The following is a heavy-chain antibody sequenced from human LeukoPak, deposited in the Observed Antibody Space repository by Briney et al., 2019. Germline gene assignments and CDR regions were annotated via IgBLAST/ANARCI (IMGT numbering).Heavy chain of an antibody. D-gene: IGHD6-6*01. V-gene: IGHV4-59*01. Sequence: PSETLSLTCTVSGGSISSYYWSWIRQPPGKGLEWIGYIYYSGSTNYNPSLKSRVTISVDRSKNQFSLKLNSVTAADTAVYYCARVGITARPNFDYWGQGTLVTVSS. CDR1: GGSISSYY. CDR2: IYYSGST. CDR3: ARVGITARPNFDY. J-gene: IGHJ4*02.